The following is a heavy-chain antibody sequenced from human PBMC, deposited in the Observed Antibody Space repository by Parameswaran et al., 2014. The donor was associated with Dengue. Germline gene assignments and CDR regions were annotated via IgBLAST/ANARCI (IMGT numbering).Heavy chain of an antibody. J-gene: IGHJ5*02. CDR3: ARTKDYYDSGPPTAYFDP. V-gene: IGHV1-46*01. CDR2: INPSGAST. D-gene: IGHD3-10*01. Sequence: WVRQAPGQGLEWMGIINPSGASTSYAPNFQGRVTMTRDTSTSTVYMELSSLRSEDTAVYFCARTKDYYDSGPPTAYFDPWGQGTLVTVSS.